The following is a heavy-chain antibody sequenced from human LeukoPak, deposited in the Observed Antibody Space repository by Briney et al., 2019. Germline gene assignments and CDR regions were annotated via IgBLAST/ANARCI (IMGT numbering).Heavy chain of an antibody. D-gene: IGHD3-22*01. CDR3: ATSRRITMIVVGPYYFDY. CDR1: GYTLTEFS. J-gene: IGHJ4*02. V-gene: IGHV1-24*01. Sequence: ASVKVSCKVSGYTLTEFSMHWVRQAPGKGLEWMGGFDPKDGETNYAQKFQGRVTMTEDTSTDTAYMELSSLRSEDTAVYYCATSRRITMIVVGPYYFDYWVQGTLVTVSS. CDR2: FDPKDGET.